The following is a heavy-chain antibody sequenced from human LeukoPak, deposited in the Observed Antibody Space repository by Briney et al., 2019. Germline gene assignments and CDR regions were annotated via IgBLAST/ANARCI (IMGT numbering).Heavy chain of an antibody. D-gene: IGHD5-24*01. CDR2: ISAYNGNT. J-gene: IGHJ4*02. Sequence: GASVKVSCKASGYTFTSYYMHWVRQAPGQGLEWMGWISAYNGNTNYAQKLQGRVTMTTDTSTSTAYMELRSLRSDDTAVYYCARSRDRTPPVYWGQGTLVTVSS. V-gene: IGHV1-18*04. CDR3: ARSRDRTPPVY. CDR1: GYTFTSYY.